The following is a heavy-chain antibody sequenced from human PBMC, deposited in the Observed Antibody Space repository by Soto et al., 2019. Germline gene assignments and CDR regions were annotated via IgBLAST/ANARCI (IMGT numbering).Heavy chain of an antibody. Sequence: SETLSLTCTVSGDSISGNSYYWGWIRQPPERGLEGIGGIYSSGDTYYNPSLKRRVTISVDTSKNQFSLKLPSVTGADTAVYYCGRQAYASGWIDHWGQGTLVTVSS. D-gene: IGHD6-19*01. V-gene: IGHV4-39*01. CDR3: GRQAYASGWIDH. CDR2: IYSSGDT. J-gene: IGHJ4*02. CDR1: GDSISGNSYY.